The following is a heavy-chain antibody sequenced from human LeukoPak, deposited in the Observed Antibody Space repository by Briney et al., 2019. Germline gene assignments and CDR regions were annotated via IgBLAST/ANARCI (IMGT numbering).Heavy chain of an antibody. CDR1: GFTFSSYW. CDR2: INSDGSST. Sequence: GGSLRLSCAASGFTFSSYWMHWVRQAPGKGLVWVSRINSDGSSTSYADSVKGRFTISRDNAKNTLYLQMNSLRAEDTAVYYCARGAAYYYYYMDVWGKGTTVTISS. CDR3: ARGAAYYYYYMDV. J-gene: IGHJ6*03. D-gene: IGHD3-16*01. V-gene: IGHV3-74*01.